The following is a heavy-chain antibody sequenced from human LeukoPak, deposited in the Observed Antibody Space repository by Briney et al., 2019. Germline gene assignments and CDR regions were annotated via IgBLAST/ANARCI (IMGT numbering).Heavy chain of an antibody. CDR1: GGSISSGSYY. CDR3: ARVTASGPVNWFGFDP. D-gene: IGHD1-1*01. V-gene: IGHV4-39*07. Sequence: PSQTLSLTCTVSGGSISSGSYYWSWLRQPPGKGLEWIGDINHSGSTNYNPSLKSRVTISIDTSKSQFSLKLSSVTAADTAFYYCARVTASGPVNWFGFDPWGQGTLVTVSS. J-gene: IGHJ5*02. CDR2: INHSGST.